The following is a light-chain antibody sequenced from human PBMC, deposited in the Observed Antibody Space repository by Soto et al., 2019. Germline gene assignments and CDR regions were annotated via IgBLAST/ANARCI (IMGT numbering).Light chain of an antibody. CDR2: DVS. Sequence: QSALTQPASVSGSPGQSITISCTGTSSDVGGYNYVSWYQQHPGKAPKLMIYDVSNRPSGVSNRFSCSKSGNTASLTISGLKAEDEADDYCSSYTSSSTFVVFGGGTKLTVL. V-gene: IGLV2-14*01. CDR1: SSDVGGYNY. J-gene: IGLJ2*01. CDR3: SSYTSSSTFVV.